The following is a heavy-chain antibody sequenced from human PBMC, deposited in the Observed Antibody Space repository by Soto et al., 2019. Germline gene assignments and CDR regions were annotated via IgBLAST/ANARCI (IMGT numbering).Heavy chain of an antibody. Sequence: QVQLVESGGGVVQPGRSLRRSCAASGCTFRTYGMHWVRQAPGKGLEWVAFISYDGRQKYYADSVKGRFTISRDNSKNTLDLQMNSLATEDTAVYFCSQEAPGGWHFFDNWGQGTLVTVSS. J-gene: IGHJ4*02. CDR3: SQEAPGGWHFFDN. D-gene: IGHD6-19*01. CDR2: ISYDGRQK. CDR1: GCTFRTYG. V-gene: IGHV3-30*18.